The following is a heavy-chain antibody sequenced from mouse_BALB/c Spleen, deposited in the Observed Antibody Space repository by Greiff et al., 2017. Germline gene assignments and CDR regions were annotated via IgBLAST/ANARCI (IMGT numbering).Heavy chain of an antibody. CDR1: GYNFNGYW. CDR3: NCVYYGSSYDALGAMDY. Sequence: VQLQQSGAELAKPGASVKMSCKASGYNFNGYWMHWVKQRPGQGLEWIGYINPSTGYTEYNQKFKDKATLTADKSSSTAYLQLSSLTSEDSAVYYCNCVYYGSSYDALGAMDYWGQGTSVTVSS. D-gene: IGHD1-1*01. J-gene: IGHJ4*01. V-gene: IGHV1-7*01. CDR2: INPSTGYT.